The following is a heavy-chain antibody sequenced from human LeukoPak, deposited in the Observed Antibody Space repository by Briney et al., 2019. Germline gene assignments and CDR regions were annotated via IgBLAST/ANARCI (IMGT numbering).Heavy chain of an antibody. CDR3: ARDLAAAGTIDP. CDR1: GGSISSYY. D-gene: IGHD6-13*01. J-gene: IGHJ5*02. Sequence: PSETLSLTCTVSGGSISSYYWSWIRQPPGKGLEWIGYIYHSGSTNYNPSLKSRVTISEDTSKNQLSLKLSSVTAADTAVYYCARDLAAAGTIDPWGQGTLVTVSS. V-gene: IGHV4-59*01. CDR2: IYHSGST.